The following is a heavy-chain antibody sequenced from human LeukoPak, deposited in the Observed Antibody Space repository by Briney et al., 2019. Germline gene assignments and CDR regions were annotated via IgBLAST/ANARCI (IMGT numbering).Heavy chain of an antibody. D-gene: IGHD2-2*01. CDR3: ARGGYCSSTSCSKSAYYYYYYMDV. J-gene: IGHJ6*03. CDR2: ISAYNGNT. CDR1: GYTFTSYG. Sequence: GASVKVSCKASGYTFTSYGISWVRQAPGQGLEWMGWISAYNGNTNYAQKLQGRVTMTTDTSTSTAYMELRSLRSDDTAVYYCARGGYCSSTSCSKSAYYYYYYMDVWGKGTTVTVSS. V-gene: IGHV1-18*01.